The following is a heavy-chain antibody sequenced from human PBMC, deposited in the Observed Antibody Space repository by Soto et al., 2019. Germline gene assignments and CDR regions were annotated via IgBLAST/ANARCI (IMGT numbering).Heavy chain of an antibody. Sequence: GGSLRLSCAASGFTFSSYSMNWVRQAPGKGLEWVSVIYSGGSTYYADSVKGRFTISRDNSKNTLYLQMNSLRAEDTAVYYCARGYFGLYYYGMDVWGQGTTVTVSS. CDR3: ARGYFGLYYYGMDV. D-gene: IGHD3-9*01. CDR1: GFTFSSYS. CDR2: IYSGGST. J-gene: IGHJ6*02. V-gene: IGHV3-66*01.